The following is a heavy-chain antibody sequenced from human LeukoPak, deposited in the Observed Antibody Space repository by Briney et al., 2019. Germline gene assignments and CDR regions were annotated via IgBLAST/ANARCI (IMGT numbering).Heavy chain of an antibody. D-gene: IGHD1-26*01. CDR2: INPSGGST. J-gene: IGHJ4*02. V-gene: IGHV1-46*01. Sequence: ASVKVSCKGSGYTFTSYYMHWVRQAPGQGLEWMGIINPSGGSTSYAQKFQGRVTMTRDTSTSTVYMELSSLRSEDTAVYYCARALKWELLDYWGQGTLVTVSS. CDR3: ARALKWELLDY. CDR1: GYTFTSYY.